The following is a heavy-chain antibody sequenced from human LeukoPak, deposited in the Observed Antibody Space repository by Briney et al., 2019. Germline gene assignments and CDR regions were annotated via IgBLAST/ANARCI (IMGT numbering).Heavy chain of an antibody. Sequence: SETLSLTCSVSGGSVRSYYWSWIRQSPGKGLEWIGYIHNSGRTNYNPSLKSRVTGFVDTSKNQVSLRLSSVTAADTAVYYCARHGTISSESYFDYWGQGVLVTVSS. D-gene: IGHD1-14*01. CDR1: GGSVRSYY. V-gene: IGHV4-59*08. CDR2: IHNSGRT. CDR3: ARHGTISSESYFDY. J-gene: IGHJ4*02.